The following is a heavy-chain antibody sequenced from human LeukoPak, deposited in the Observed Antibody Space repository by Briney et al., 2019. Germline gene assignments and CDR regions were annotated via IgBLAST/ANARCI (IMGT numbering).Heavy chain of an antibody. D-gene: IGHD3-22*01. Sequence: SETLSLTCTVSGGSISSYYWSWIRQPAGKGLEWIGSIYHSGSTYYNPSLKSRVTISVDTSKNQFSLKLSSVTAADTAVYYCARAESYYDSSGPYYFDYWGQGTLVTVSS. CDR1: GGSISSYY. J-gene: IGHJ4*02. CDR2: IYHSGST. V-gene: IGHV4-4*07. CDR3: ARAESYYDSSGPYYFDY.